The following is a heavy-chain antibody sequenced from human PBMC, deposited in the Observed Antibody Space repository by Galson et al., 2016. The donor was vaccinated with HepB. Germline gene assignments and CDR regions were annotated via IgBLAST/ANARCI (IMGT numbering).Heavy chain of an antibody. CDR2: VSPHDSDT. D-gene: IGHD2-15*01. CDR3: VSLVGGRYY. J-gene: IGHJ4*02. CDR1: GYRFPNNW. V-gene: IGHV5-51*01. Sequence: QSGAEVKKSGESLKISCTASGYRFPNNWIGWVRQMPGKGLEWMGIVSPHDSDTRYSPSYQGQVTIPADKSTTTAHLQWSSLKASDTAMYYCVSLVGGRYYWGQGTQLTVSS.